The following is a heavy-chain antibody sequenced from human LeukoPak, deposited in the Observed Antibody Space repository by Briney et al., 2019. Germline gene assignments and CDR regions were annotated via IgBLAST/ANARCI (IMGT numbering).Heavy chain of an antibody. CDR1: GYTFTGYY. CDR2: INPNSGGT. V-gene: IGHV1-2*02. J-gene: IGHJ6*03. Sequence: ASVKVSCKASGYTFTGYYMHWVRQAPGQGLEWMGWINPNSGGTNYAQKFQGRVAMTRDTSISTAYMELSRLRSDDTAVYYCARDPWSGGSYYRYYYYYMDVWGKGTTVTVSS. CDR3: ARDPWSGGSYYRYYYYYMDV. D-gene: IGHD1-26*01.